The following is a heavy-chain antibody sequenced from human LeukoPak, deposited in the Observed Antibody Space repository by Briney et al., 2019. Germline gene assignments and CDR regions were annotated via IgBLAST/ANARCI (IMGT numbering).Heavy chain of an antibody. D-gene: IGHD5-24*01. Sequence: GGSLRLSCAASGFTFSSSYMNWVRQAPGKGLEWVSCIYTSDNSNYSDAVMGRRTIYRDNFKNTLYQQIKNTRAEDTAVYYCAKDWRWLFDYWGQGTLVSVCS. J-gene: IGHJ4*02. V-gene: IGHV3-66*03. CDR3: AKDWRWLFDY. CDR1: GFTFSSSY. CDR2: IYTSDNS.